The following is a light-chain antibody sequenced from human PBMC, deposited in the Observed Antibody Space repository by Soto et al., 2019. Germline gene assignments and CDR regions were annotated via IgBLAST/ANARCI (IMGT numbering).Light chain of an antibody. CDR1: QNIRTY. V-gene: IGKV1-39*01. J-gene: IGKJ1*01. CDR2: GSS. CDR3: QQNDFIPWT. Sequence: DVQMAQCPSSLSASVGDRVSITCRASQNIRTYLNWYQQTPGKDPKLLIYGSSHLQSGVPPRFSGTGSVTDFTLIISSLQPEDFATYFCQQNDFIPWTFGQGTKV.